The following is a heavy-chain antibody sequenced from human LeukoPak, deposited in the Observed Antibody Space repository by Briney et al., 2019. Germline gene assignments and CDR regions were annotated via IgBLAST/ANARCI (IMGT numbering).Heavy chain of an antibody. Sequence: WASVKVSCKASGYTFSDYAIQWVRQAPGQRLEWMGWIDAGNGNTRYSQKFQGRVTITRDTSTSTAYIELRSLRSEDTAMYYCARGSTSDWPLDHWGQETLVTISS. CDR2: IDAGNGNT. CDR3: ARGSTSDWPLDH. V-gene: IGHV1-3*01. D-gene: IGHD2-2*01. CDR1: GYTFSDYA. J-gene: IGHJ4*02.